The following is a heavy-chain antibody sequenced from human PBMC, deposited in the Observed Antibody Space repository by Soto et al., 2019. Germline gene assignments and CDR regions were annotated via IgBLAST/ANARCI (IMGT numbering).Heavy chain of an antibody. CDR3: ARLAMLRRVPTYGMDV. CDR1: GYSFTSYW. J-gene: IGHJ6*02. CDR2: IDPSDSYT. V-gene: IGHV5-10-1*01. Sequence: EVQLVPSGAEVKKPGESLRISCKGSGYSFTSYWISWVRQMPGKGLEWMGRIDPSDSYTNYSPSFQGHVTISAAKSISTAYLQWSSPKASETAMYYCARLAMLRRVPTYGMDVWGQGTTVTVSS. D-gene: IGHD3-10*01.